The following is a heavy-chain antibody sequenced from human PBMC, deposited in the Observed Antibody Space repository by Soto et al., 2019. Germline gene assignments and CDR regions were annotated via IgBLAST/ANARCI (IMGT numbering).Heavy chain of an antibody. CDR3: ARGRGVVVPAANLYYYYYYYYIDV. V-gene: IGHV4-34*01. J-gene: IGHJ6*03. D-gene: IGHD2-2*01. CDR1: GGSFSGYY. Sequence: SETLSLTCAVYGGSFSGYYWSWIRQPPGKGLEWIGEINHSGSTNYNPSLKSRVTISVDTSKNQFSLKLSSVTAADTAVYYCARGRGVVVPAANLYYYYYYYYIDVWGKGTTVTVSS. CDR2: INHSGST.